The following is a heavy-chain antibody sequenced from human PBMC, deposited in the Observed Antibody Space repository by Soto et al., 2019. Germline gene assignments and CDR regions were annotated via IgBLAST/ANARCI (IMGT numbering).Heavy chain of an antibody. J-gene: IGHJ4*02. CDR1: GFTFSSYG. CDR3: AKASDTAMVMAYFDY. V-gene: IGHV3-30*18. D-gene: IGHD5-18*01. Sequence: GGSLRLSCAASGFTFSSYGMHWVRQAPGKGLEWVAVISYDGSNKYYADSVKGRFTISRDNSKNTLYLQMNSLRAEDTAVYYFAKASDTAMVMAYFDYWGQGTVVTVSS. CDR2: ISYDGSNK.